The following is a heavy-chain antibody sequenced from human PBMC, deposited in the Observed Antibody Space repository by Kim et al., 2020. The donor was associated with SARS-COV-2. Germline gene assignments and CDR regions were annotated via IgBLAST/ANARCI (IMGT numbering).Heavy chain of an antibody. CDR2: IKQDGSQK. J-gene: IGHJ2*01. CDR1: GFTFSDYC. D-gene: IGHD3-22*01. V-gene: IGHV3-7*01. CDR3: ARTPASMIGWYFDL. Sequence: GGSLRLSCEASGFTFSDYCMNWVRQAPGKGLEWVAKIKQDGSQKYNVDSVKGRFTISRDNAKNSVYLQMNSLTAEDTAMYYCARTPASMIGWYFDLWGRGALVTVSS.